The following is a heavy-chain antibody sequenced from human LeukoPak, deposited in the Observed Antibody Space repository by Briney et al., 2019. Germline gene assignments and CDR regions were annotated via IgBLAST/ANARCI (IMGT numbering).Heavy chain of an antibody. CDR3: ARGDSSGWLVY. Sequence: GSLRLSCAASGFTFSSYGMHWVRQAPGKGLEWVSYISSSSSTIYYADSVKGRFTISRDNSKNTLYLQMNSLRAEDTAVYYCARGDSSGWLVYWGQGTLVTVSS. D-gene: IGHD6-19*01. CDR1: GFTFSSYG. V-gene: IGHV3-48*01. CDR2: ISSSSSTI. J-gene: IGHJ4*02.